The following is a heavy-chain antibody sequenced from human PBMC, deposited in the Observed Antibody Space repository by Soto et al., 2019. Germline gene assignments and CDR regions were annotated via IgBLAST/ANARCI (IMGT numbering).Heavy chain of an antibody. V-gene: IGHV5-10-1*01. CDR2: IDPSNSYI. CDR3: ARRLSGPKEEYNAYYFYGLDV. J-gene: IGHJ6*02. Sequence: PGESLKISCQGSGYSFTTHWITWVRQTPGKGLEWMGRIDPSNSYINYSPSFQGHVTISVDRSISTAYLQWSRLEASDNALYYCARRLSGPKEEYNAYYFYGLDVWGQGTKVTVSS. D-gene: IGHD1-1*01. CDR1: GYSFTTHW.